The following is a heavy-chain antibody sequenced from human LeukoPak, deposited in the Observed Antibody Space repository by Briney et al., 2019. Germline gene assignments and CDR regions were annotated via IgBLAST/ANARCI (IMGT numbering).Heavy chain of an antibody. CDR2: INHSGST. V-gene: IGHV4-34*01. J-gene: IGHJ4*02. CDR1: GGSFSGYY. CDR3: ARLDPNWNFVY. D-gene: IGHD1-1*01. Sequence: SETLSLTCAVYGGSFSGYYWSWIRQPPGKGLEWIGEINHSGSTNYNPSLKSRVTISVDTSKNQFSLKLSSVTAADTAVYYCARLDPNWNFVYWGQGTLVTVSS.